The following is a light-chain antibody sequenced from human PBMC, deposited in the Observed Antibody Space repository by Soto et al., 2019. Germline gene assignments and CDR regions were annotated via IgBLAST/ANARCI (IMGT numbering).Light chain of an antibody. CDR2: EAS. Sequence: MTQSPSTLSASVGDTVTITCRASRGIDRWLAWYQQKPGQAPRLLIYEASTRATGIPARFSGSGSGTEFTLTISSLQSEDFAVYHCQQYNNWPPFTFGPGTKVDIK. CDR1: RGIDRW. CDR3: QQYNNWPPFT. V-gene: IGKV3-15*01. J-gene: IGKJ3*01.